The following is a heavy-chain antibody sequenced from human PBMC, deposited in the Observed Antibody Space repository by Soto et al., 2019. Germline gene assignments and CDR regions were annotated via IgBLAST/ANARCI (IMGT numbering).Heavy chain of an antibody. CDR3: GRESGETWDYEAS. CDR2: LNTYGNT. D-gene: IGHD1-7*01. CDR1: GGSISSYR. V-gene: IGHV4-4*07. Sequence: SETLSLTCTVSGGSISSYRWSWIRQPAGKGLEWIGRLNTYGNTHYNPSLKSRVTVSVDTSRNQFFLTLRSDTAADSAVYHCGRESGETWDYEASWGQGTPVTVSS. J-gene: IGHJ5*02.